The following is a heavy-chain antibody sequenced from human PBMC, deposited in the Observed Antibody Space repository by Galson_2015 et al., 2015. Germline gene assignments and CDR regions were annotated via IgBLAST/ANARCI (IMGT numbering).Heavy chain of an antibody. V-gene: IGHV3-33*01. Sequence: SLRLSCAASGFTFSSYGMRWVRQAPGKGLEWVAVIWYDGSNKYYADSVKGRFTISRDNSKNTLYLQMNSLRAEDTAVYYCARDIVVVPAAISYYYGMDVWGQGTTVTVSS. J-gene: IGHJ6*02. CDR1: GFTFSSYG. CDR2: IWYDGSNK. D-gene: IGHD2-2*01. CDR3: ARDIVVVPAAISYYYGMDV.